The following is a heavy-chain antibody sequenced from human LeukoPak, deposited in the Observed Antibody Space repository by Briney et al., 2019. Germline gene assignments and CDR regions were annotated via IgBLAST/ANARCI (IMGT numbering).Heavy chain of an antibody. CDR3: ARRSVTRWYYSD. Sequence: KPSETLSLTCSVSGGSISNYSWSWIRQPPGKGLEWIGYISPTGGTNYNPSLTGRVTVSVDTSKNLFSLKLEFVSAADTAVYFCARRSVTRWYYSDWGQGTLVTVSS. V-gene: IGHV4-4*09. D-gene: IGHD3-10*01. CDR1: GGSISNYS. J-gene: IGHJ4*02. CDR2: ISPTGGT.